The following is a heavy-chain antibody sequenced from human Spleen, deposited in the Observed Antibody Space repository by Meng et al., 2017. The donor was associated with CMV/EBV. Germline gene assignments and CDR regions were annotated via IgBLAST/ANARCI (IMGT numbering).Heavy chain of an antibody. CDR3: ARDSYGAIDY. V-gene: IGHV3-15*04. CDR2: IESKADGETT. J-gene: IGHJ4*02. Sequence: GESLKISCTASGFTFTGAGMSWVRQAPGKGLQWIGRIESKADGETTDYIAPVKGRFIISRDDSKNTLYLQMNSLRAGDTAVYYCARDSYGAIDYWGQGTLVTVSS. D-gene: IGHD4-17*01. CDR1: GFTFTGAG.